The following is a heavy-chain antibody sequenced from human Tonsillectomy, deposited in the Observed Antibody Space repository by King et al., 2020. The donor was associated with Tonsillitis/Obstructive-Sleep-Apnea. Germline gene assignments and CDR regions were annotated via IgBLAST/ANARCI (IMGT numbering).Heavy chain of an antibody. CDR2: INPNSGGT. J-gene: IGHJ6*02. Sequence: QLVQSRAEVKKPGASVKVSCKASGYTFTGYYMHWVRQAPGQGLEWMGWINPNSGGTNYAQKFQGWVTMTRDTSISTAYMELSRLRSDDTAVYYCAKGVVAATYYYGMDVWGQGTTVTVSS. D-gene: IGHD2-15*01. CDR1: GYTFTGYY. V-gene: IGHV1-2*04. CDR3: AKGVVAATYYYGMDV.